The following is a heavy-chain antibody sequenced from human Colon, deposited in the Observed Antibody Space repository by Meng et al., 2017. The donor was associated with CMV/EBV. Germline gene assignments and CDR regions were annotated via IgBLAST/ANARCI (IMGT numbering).Heavy chain of an antibody. J-gene: IGHJ4*02. CDR1: GFTVSSIY. CDR3: ARDKLWLTY. V-gene: IGHV3-66*01. CDR2: VYSDGTT. D-gene: IGHD3-10*01. Sequence: GGSLRLSCAASGFTVSSIYMSWVRQAPGKGLEWVSVVYSDGTTHYADSVKGRFIISRDNSKNTLYLQMNSLRAEDTAVYYCARDKLWLTYWGQGTLVTVSS.